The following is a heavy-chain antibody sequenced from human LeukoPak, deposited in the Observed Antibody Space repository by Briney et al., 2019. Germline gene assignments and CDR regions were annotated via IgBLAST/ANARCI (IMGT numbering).Heavy chain of an antibody. Sequence: GGSLRLSCAASGFTFSNYWMHWVRQAPGMGLVWVSTISNDGKTTHYADSVKGRFTISRDNSKNTLSVQMNSLRVEDTALYYCAKGGSYRFDYWGQGTLVTVSS. D-gene: IGHD1-26*01. CDR1: GFTFSNYW. J-gene: IGHJ4*02. CDR3: AKGGSYRFDY. V-gene: IGHV3-74*01. CDR2: ISNDGKTT.